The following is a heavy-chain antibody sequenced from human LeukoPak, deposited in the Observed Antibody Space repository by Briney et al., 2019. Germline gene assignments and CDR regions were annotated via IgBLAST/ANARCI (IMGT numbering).Heavy chain of an antibody. V-gene: IGHV3-23*01. CDR1: GFTFSSCA. D-gene: IGHD1-1*01. CDR3: AKDGIWNPIDY. J-gene: IGHJ4*02. CDR2: ISGSGGST. Sequence: PGGSLTLSCAASGFTFSSCATSWVREAPGKGLEWVSAISGSGGSTYYADSVKGRFTISRDNSKNTLYLQMNSLRAEDTAVYYCAKDGIWNPIDYWGQGTLVTVSS.